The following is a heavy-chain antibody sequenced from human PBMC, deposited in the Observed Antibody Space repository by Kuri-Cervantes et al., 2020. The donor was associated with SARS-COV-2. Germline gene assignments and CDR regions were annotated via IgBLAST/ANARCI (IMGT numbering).Heavy chain of an antibody. CDR1: GFTFDDYA. Sequence: SLKISCAASGFTFDDYAIHWVRQAPGKGLEWVSGISWNSGSIGYADSVKGRFTISRDNAKNSLYLQMNSLRAEDMALYYCAKGIAAAGVGAFDIWGQGTMVTVSS. V-gene: IGHV3-9*03. D-gene: IGHD6-13*01. J-gene: IGHJ3*02. CDR3: AKGIAAAGVGAFDI. CDR2: ISWNSGSI.